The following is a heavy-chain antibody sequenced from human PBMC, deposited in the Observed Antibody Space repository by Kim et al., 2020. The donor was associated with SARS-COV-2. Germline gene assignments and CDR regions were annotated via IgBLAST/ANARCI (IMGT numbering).Heavy chain of an antibody. D-gene: IGHD6-13*01. CDR3: AREGTIAAAGDDAFDI. V-gene: IGHV3-74*01. CDR1: GFTFSSYW. CDR2: INSDGSST. J-gene: IGHJ3*02. Sequence: GGSLRLSCAASGFTFSSYWMHWVRQAPGKGLVWVSRINSDGSSTSYADSVKGRFTISRDNAKNTLYLQMNSLRAEDTAVYYCAREGTIAAAGDDAFDIWGQGTMVTVSS.